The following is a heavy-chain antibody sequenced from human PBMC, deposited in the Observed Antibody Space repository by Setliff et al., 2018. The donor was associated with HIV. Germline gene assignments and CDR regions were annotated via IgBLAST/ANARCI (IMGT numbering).Heavy chain of an antibody. CDR2: TMPISGTP. V-gene: IGHV1-69*13. J-gene: IGHJ4*02. Sequence: SVKVSCKASGGTFSSYAIYWVRQAPGQGLEWMGGTMPISGTPNYAQKLQGRVTITADESTNTAYMELSSLRSEDTAVYYCARQLSNSFDYWGQGALVTVS. CDR1: GGTFSSYA. CDR3: ARQLSNSFDY. D-gene: IGHD1-1*01.